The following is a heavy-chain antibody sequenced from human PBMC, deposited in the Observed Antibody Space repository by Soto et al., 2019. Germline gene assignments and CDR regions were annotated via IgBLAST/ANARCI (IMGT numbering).Heavy chain of an antibody. D-gene: IGHD2-8*01. Sequence: ASVKVSCKASGYTFTSYGNSWVRQAPGQGLEWMGWISAYNGNTNYAQKIQGRVTMTTDTSTSTAYMELRSLRSDDTAVYYCAREFYCTNGVCPPDYWGQGTLVTVSS. CDR2: ISAYNGNT. CDR3: AREFYCTNGVCPPDY. CDR1: GYTFTSYG. V-gene: IGHV1-18*01. J-gene: IGHJ4*02.